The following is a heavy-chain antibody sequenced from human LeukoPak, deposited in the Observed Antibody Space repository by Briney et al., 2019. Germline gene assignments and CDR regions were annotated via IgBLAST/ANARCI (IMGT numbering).Heavy chain of an antibody. CDR1: GGSFSGYY. Sequence: KPSETLSLTCAVYGGSFSGYYWSWIRQPPGKGLEWIGEINHSGSTNYNPSLKSRVTISVDTSKNQFSLKLSSVSAADTAVYYCARAGNCSSTSCSLDYWGQGTLVTVSS. J-gene: IGHJ4*02. CDR2: INHSGST. V-gene: IGHV4-34*01. CDR3: ARAGNCSSTSCSLDY. D-gene: IGHD2-2*01.